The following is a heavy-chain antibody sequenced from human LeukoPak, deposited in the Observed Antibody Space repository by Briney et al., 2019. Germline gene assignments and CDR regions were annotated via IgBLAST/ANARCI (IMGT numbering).Heavy chain of an antibody. CDR3: ARDLGYCSSTSCYVIDY. Sequence: ASVKVSCKASGYTFTGYYMHWVRQAPGRGLEWMGRINPNSGGTNYAQKFQGRVTRTRDTSISTAYMELSRLRSDDTAVYYCARDLGYCSSTSCYVIDYWGQGTLVTVSS. J-gene: IGHJ4*02. V-gene: IGHV1-2*06. D-gene: IGHD2-2*01. CDR1: GYTFTGYY. CDR2: INPNSGGT.